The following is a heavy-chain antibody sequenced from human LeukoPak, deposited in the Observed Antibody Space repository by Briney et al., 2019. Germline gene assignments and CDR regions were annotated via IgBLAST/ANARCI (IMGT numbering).Heavy chain of an antibody. J-gene: IGHJ6*02. CDR2: MNPNSGNT. V-gene: IGHV1-8*03. CDR3: ARDSYYDSSGPYGMDV. CDR1: GYTFTSYG. Sequence: ASVKVSCKASGYTFTSYGISWVRQATGQGLEWMGWMNPNSGNTGYAQKFQGRVTITRNTSISTAYMELSRLRSDDTAVYYCARDSYYDSSGPYGMDVWGQGTTVTVSS. D-gene: IGHD3-22*01.